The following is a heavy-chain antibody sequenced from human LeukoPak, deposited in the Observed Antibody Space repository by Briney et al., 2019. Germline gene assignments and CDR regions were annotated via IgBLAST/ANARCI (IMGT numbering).Heavy chain of an antibody. CDR2: ISGSGGST. D-gene: IGHD3-22*01. J-gene: IGHJ4*02. V-gene: IGHV3-23*01. Sequence: PGGSLRLSCAASGFTFSSYAMSWVRQAPGKGLEWVSAISGSGGSTYYVDSVKGRFTISRDNSKNTLYLQMNSLRAEDTAVYYCAKRAYYYDSSGYYYAHWGQGTLVTVSS. CDR3: AKRAYYYDSSGYYYAH. CDR1: GFTFSSYA.